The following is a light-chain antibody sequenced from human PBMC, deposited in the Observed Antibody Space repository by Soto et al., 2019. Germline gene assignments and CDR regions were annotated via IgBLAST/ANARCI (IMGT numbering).Light chain of an antibody. CDR3: ISYTTNTPPV. V-gene: IGLV2-14*03. J-gene: IGLJ2*01. CDR1: SSDIGAYNY. Sequence: QSALTQPASVSGSPGQSLTISCTGTSSDIGAYNYVSWYQHHPGKAPKLVIFDVSIRPSGVSNRFSGSKSGNTASLTISGLQPEDEGDYYCISYTTNTPPVFGGGTKLTVL. CDR2: DVS.